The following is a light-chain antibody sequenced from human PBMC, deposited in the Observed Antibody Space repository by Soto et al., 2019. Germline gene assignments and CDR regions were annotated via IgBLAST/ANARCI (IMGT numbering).Light chain of an antibody. Sequence: DIQMTQSXSTLSASVGDRVTITCRASQSISSWLAWYQQKPGKAPKLLIYDASSLESGVPSRFSGSGSGTEFTLTISSLQPDDFATYYCQQYNSYPWTFGQGTKVDIK. CDR1: QSISSW. V-gene: IGKV1-5*01. J-gene: IGKJ1*01. CDR2: DAS. CDR3: QQYNSYPWT.